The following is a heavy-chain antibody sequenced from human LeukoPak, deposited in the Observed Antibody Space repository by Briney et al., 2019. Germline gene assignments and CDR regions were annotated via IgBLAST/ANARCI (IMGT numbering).Heavy chain of an antibody. CDR1: GFTFSNYA. CDR3: ARSKTVGATSFDY. CDR2: ISGSGGST. D-gene: IGHD1-26*01. V-gene: IGHV3-23*01. J-gene: IGHJ4*02. Sequence: GGSLRLSCAASGFTFSNYAMSWVRPAPGKGLEWVSAISGSGGSTYYADSVKGRFTISRDNSKNTPYLQMSSLRADDTAVYYCARSKTVGATSFDYWGQGTLVTVSS.